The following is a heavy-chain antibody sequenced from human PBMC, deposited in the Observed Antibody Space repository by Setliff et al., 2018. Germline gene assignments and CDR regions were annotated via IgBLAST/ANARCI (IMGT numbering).Heavy chain of an antibody. CDR1: GGSIISSTYN. D-gene: IGHD6-6*01. J-gene: IGHJ6*03. Sequence: KASETLSLTCSVSGGSIISSTYNWGWIRQPPGKGLEWIGSIYYSGTTYYNPSLKSRVTMSVDTSKSHFSLRLSSVTAADTAVYYCARMAVRVASRPSSPLEYYYYMDFWGKGATVTVSS. CDR3: ARMAVRVASRPSSPLEYYYYMDF. CDR2: IYYSGTT. V-gene: IGHV4-39*02.